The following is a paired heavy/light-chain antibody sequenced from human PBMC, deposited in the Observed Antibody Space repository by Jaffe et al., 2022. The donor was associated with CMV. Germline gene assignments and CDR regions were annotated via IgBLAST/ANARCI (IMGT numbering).Light chain of an antibody. CDR2: DVS. Sequence: QSALTQPASVSGSPGQSITISCTGTSSDVGGYNYVSWYQQHPGKAPKLMIYDVSNRPSGVSNRFSGSKSGNTASLTISGLQAEDEADYYCSSYTSSSTPKVFGGGTKLTVL. CDR3: SSYTSSSTPKV. V-gene: IGLV2-14*03. CDR1: SSDVGGYNY. J-gene: IGLJ3*02.
Heavy chain of an antibody. Sequence: QVQLVQSGAEVKKPGSSVKVSCKASGGTFSSYAISWVRQAPGQGLEWMGGIIPIFGTANYAQKFQGRVTITADESTSTAYMELSSLRSEDTAVYYCASGQLLHYYYYYGMDVWGQGTTVTVSS. J-gene: IGHJ6*02. CDR1: GGTFSSYA. CDR3: ASGQLLHYYYYYGMDV. D-gene: IGHD2-2*01. V-gene: IGHV1-69*01. CDR2: IIPIFGTA.